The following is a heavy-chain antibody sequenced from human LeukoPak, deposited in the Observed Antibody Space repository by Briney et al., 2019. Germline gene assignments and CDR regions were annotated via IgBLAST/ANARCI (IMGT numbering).Heavy chain of an antibody. CDR2: ISYHGLNH. CDR3: AVPSVTIGITAIFDY. CDR1: GFTFSSYA. V-gene: IGHV3-30-3*01. J-gene: IGHJ4*02. Sequence: GGSLRLSCAASGFTFSSYAMSWVRQAPGKGPEWVAVISYHGLNHYYTDSVKGRFTISRDNSNNTLYLQMNDLRTEDSAVYYCAVPSVTIGITAIFDYWGQGTLVAVSS. D-gene: IGHD2-21*02.